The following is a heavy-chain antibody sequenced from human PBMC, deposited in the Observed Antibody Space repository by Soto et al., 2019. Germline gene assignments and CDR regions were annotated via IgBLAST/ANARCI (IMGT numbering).Heavy chain of an antibody. J-gene: IGHJ4*02. CDR3: ARHWGYYDYIWGSYRSDYFDY. CDR2: IYYSGST. V-gene: IGHV4-39*01. Sequence: QLQLQESGPGLVKPSETLSLTCTVSGGSISSSSYYWGWIRQPPGKGLEWIGSIYYSGSTYYNPSLKSRVTISVDTSKNQFSLKLSSVTAADTAVYYCARHWGYYDYIWGSYRSDYFDYWGQGTLVTVSS. D-gene: IGHD3-16*02. CDR1: GGSISSSSYY.